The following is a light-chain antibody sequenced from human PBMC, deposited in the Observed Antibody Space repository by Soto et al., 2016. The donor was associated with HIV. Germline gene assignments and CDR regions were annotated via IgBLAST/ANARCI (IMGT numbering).Light chain of an antibody. CDR3: QAWVSTTNLYV. CDR1: NLGNTY. CDR2: RDT. Sequence: SYELTQPPSVSVSPGQTASITCSGRNLGNTYASWYQQKPGQSPLMVIYRDTKRPSGIPERFSGSNSGNTATLTISGTQAMDEADYFCQAWVSTTNLYVFGTGTKVTVL. J-gene: IGLJ1*01. V-gene: IGLV3-1*01.